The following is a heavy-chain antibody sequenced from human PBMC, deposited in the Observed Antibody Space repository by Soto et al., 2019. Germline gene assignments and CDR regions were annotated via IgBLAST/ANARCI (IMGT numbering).Heavy chain of an antibody. Sequence: EVQLVESGGGLVQPGGSLRLSCAASGFTVSSNYMSWVRQAPGKGLEWVSVIYSGGSTYYAVSVKGRFPISRDNSKITLSHQRNSVTAEDTAVYPCARGRGSAGPSYWGQGTLVTVSS. D-gene: IGHD6-13*01. V-gene: IGHV3-66*01. CDR1: GFTVSSNY. CDR2: IYSGGST. J-gene: IGHJ4*02. CDR3: ARGRGSAGPSY.